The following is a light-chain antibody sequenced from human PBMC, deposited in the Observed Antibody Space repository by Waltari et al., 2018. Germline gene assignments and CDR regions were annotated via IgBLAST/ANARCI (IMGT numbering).Light chain of an antibody. CDR2: EVS. V-gene: IGLV2-18*02. CDR3: NSYKTGSSYV. Sequence: QSALTQPPSVSGSPGQYVTISCPGTSSDVGGYNRVSWYQQPPGTAPKLMIYEVSNRPSGVPDRFSGSKSGNTASLTISGLQAEDEADYYCNSYKTGSSYVFGTGTKVTVL. J-gene: IGLJ1*01. CDR1: SSDVGGYNR.